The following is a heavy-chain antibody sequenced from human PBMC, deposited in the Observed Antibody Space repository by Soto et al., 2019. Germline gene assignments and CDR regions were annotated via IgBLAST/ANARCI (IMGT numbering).Heavy chain of an antibody. CDR2: IWNDGIRK. CDR1: GFTFSKYG. V-gene: IGHV3-33*01. J-gene: IGHJ4*02. CDR3: ARDDDNDATALDY. Sequence: VQLVESGGGMVQPGTSLRLSCAASGFTFSKYGMHWVRQAPGKGLEWVALIWNDGIRKVYVDSVKGRFTISRDNSKNTLDLQMNNLRDEDTAVYSCARDDDNDATALDYWGPGTLVTVSS.